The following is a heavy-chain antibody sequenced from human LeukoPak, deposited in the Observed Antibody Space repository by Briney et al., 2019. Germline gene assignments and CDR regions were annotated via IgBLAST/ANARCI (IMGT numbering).Heavy chain of an antibody. CDR1: GGSISSGGYY. Sequence: PSQTLSLTCTVSGGSISSGGYYWSWIRQPPGKGLEWIGYIYHGGSTYYNPSLKSRVTISVDRSKNQFSLKLRSVTAADTAVYYCASAIAAAGTNAFDIWGQGTMVTVSS. CDR3: ASAIAAAGTNAFDI. CDR2: IYHGGST. J-gene: IGHJ3*02. D-gene: IGHD6-13*01. V-gene: IGHV4-30-2*01.